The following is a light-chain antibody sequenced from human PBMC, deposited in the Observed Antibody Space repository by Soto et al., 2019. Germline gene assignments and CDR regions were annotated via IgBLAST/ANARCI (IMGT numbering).Light chain of an antibody. V-gene: IGLV2-14*01. CDR2: EVS. CDR3: ISYTSDDVRYV. J-gene: IGLJ1*01. Sequence: QSALTQPASVSGTPGQSITISCTGSNXDVGLYDFVSWYQHHPGRAPKLIVSEVSHRPSGISNRFSGSKSGNTASLTISGLQSEDEADYYCISYTSDDVRYVFGTGTKGTVL. CDR1: NXDVGLYDF.